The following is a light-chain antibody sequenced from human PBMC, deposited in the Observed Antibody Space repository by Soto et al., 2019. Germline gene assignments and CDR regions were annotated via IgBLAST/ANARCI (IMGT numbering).Light chain of an antibody. Sequence: DIVMTQSPDSLAVSLGERATINCKSSQSLLYNSNNKNYLAWYQQKPGQPPKLLIYWASTRESGVPDRFSGSGSGTDFTLTISSLQAEDVAVYYCQEYYDTPYTFGPGTKVDIQ. CDR3: QEYYDTPYT. CDR1: QSLLYNSNNKNY. J-gene: IGKJ3*01. V-gene: IGKV4-1*01. CDR2: WAS.